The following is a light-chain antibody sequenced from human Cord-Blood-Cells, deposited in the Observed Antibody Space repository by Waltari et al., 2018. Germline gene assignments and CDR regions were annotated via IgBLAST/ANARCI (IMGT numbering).Light chain of an antibody. Sequence: SYELTQPPSVSVSPGQTARITCSGDALPKQYAYWYQQKPGQAPGLVIYKDSDRPSGIPAGFSGSSSGTTVTLTICGVQAEDEADYYCQSADSSGTWVFGGGTKLTVL. CDR1: ALPKQY. V-gene: IGLV3-25*03. J-gene: IGLJ3*02. CDR2: KDS. CDR3: QSADSSGTWV.